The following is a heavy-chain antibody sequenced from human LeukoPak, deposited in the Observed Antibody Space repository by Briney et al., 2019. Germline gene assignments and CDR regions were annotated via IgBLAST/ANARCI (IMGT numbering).Heavy chain of an antibody. D-gene: IGHD6-19*01. V-gene: IGHV1-69*05. J-gene: IGHJ4*02. CDR1: GGTFSSYA. Sequence: SVKVSCKASGGTFSSYAISWVRQAPGQGLEWMGGIIPIFGTANYAQKFQGRVTITTDESTSTAYMELSSLRSEDTAVYYCCSGLTHHFDYWGQGTLVTVSS. CDR2: IIPIFGTA. CDR3: CSGLTHHFDY.